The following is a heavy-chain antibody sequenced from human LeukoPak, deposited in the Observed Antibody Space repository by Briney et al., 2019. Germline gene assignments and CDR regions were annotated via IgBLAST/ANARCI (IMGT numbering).Heavy chain of an antibody. J-gene: IGHJ4*02. CDR1: GFTFSNYW. CDR3: ARGRLSVFAYSNYWAYYFDY. Sequence: PGGSLRLSCAASGFTFSNYWMIWVRQAPGKGLVWVANIKEDGTETRYVDSVKGRLTISRDNAQNSLYLLMNSLSAEDTAVYFCARGRLSVFAYSNYWAYYFDYWGQGTLVTVSS. D-gene: IGHD4-11*01. CDR2: IKEDGTET. V-gene: IGHV3-7*05.